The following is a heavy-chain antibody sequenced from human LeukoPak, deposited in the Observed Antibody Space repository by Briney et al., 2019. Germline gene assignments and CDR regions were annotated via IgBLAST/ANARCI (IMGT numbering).Heavy chain of an antibody. V-gene: IGHV3-21*01. CDR1: GFTFSSYS. Sequence: GGSLRLSCGASGFTFSSYSMNWVRQAPGKGREWGSSISSSSSYIYYADSVKGRFTISRDNAKNSLYLQMNSLRAEDTAVYYCARDWVETYYGSGSYVDYWGQGTLVTVSS. J-gene: IGHJ4*02. CDR2: ISSSSSYI. D-gene: IGHD3-10*01. CDR3: ARDWVETYYGSGSYVDY.